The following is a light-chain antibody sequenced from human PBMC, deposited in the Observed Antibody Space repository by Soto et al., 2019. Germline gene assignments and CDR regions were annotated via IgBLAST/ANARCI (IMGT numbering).Light chain of an antibody. Sequence: EIVMTRSPATLSVSPGERATLSCRASQSVGSNLAWYQQKPGQAPRLLIYGASTRANGIPARFSGTGSGTEFTLTISSLQSDDFALYYCQQYTKWPRFGPGTKVDIK. CDR3: QQYTKWPR. CDR1: QSVGSN. J-gene: IGKJ3*01. V-gene: IGKV3-15*01. CDR2: GAS.